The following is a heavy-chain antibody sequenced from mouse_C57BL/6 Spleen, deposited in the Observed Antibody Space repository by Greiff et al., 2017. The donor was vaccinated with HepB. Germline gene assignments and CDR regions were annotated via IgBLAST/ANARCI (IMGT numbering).Heavy chain of an antibody. J-gene: IGHJ2*01. D-gene: IGHD3-2*02. CDR2: IHPNSGST. Sequence: VQLQQSGAELVKPGASVKLSCKASGYTFTSYWMHWVKQRPGQGLEWIGMIHPNSGSTNYNEKFKSKATLTVDKSSSTAYMQLSSLTSEDSAVYYCARHDSSGYNYWGQGTTLTVSS. V-gene: IGHV1-64*01. CDR1: GYTFTSYW. CDR3: ARHDSSGYNY.